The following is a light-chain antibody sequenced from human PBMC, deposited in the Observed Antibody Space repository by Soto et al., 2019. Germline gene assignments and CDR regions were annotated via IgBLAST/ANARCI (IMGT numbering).Light chain of an antibody. CDR1: QGIKNY. CDR2: DAS. V-gene: IGKV1-27*01. CDR3: QKYDGVPWT. Sequence: ASVGDRVTIACRASQGIKNYLAWYQHKPGKVPQLLIFDASTLQSGVPSRFSGSGSGTDFTLTISSLQPEDVATYYCQKYDGVPWTFGQGTKVEIK. J-gene: IGKJ1*01.